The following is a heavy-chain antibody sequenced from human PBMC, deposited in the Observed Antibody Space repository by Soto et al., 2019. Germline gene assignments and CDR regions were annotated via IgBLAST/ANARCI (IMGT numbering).Heavy chain of an antibody. D-gene: IGHD3-22*01. Sequence: SETLSLTCTVSGGSISSGGYYWSWIRQHPGKGLEWIGYIYYSGSTYYNPSLKSRVTLSVDTSKNQFSLKLSSVTAADTAVYYCAREISYYDSSGYYYVYLDYWGQGTLVTAPQ. J-gene: IGHJ4*02. CDR3: AREISYYDSSGYYYVYLDY. CDR2: IYYSGST. CDR1: GGSISSGGYY. V-gene: IGHV4-31*03.